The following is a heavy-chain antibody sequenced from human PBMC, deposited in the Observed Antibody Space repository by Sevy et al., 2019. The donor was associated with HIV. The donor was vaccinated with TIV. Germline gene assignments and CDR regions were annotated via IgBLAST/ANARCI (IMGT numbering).Heavy chain of an antibody. D-gene: IGHD2-15*01. V-gene: IGHV3-33*01. CDR2: IRYDGSNK. Sequence: GGSLRLSCAASGFTFSSYGMHWVRQAPGKGLEWVAVIRYDGSNKYYADSVKGRFTISRDKSKNTLYRQMNSLRAEDKAVYYCARDLGYCSGGRCYYYYYYGMDVWGQGTTVTVSS. CDR3: ARDLGYCSGGRCYYYYYYGMDV. J-gene: IGHJ6*02. CDR1: GFTFSSYG.